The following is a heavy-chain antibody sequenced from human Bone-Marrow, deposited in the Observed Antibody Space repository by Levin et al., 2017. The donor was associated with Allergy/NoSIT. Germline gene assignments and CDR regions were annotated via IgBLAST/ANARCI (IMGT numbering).Heavy chain of an antibody. CDR1: GFSINSYS. Sequence: GGSLRLSCGASGFSINSYSMSWVRQAPGMGLEWVSSISNTATYIYYADSVEGRFTISRDNTENSLYLQMNSLRAEDTAVYYCVRGPTWDPGNAFDIWGQGTMVTVSS. D-gene: IGHD1-14*01. CDR2: ISNTATYI. CDR3: VRGPTWDPGNAFDI. V-gene: IGHV3-21*01. J-gene: IGHJ3*02.